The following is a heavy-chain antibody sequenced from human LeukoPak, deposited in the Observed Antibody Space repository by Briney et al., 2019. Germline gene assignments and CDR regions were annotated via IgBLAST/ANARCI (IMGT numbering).Heavy chain of an antibody. CDR1: GYTFSVYF. CDR3: TRTLGAVADSRYWFDP. D-gene: IGHD3-16*01. CDR2: IYPSGGRT. J-gene: IGHJ5*02. Sequence: ASVKVSCKASGYTFSVYFINWVRQAPGQGLEWMGIIYPSGGRTNYAQKFQGRVTMTRDMSTSTVYMELSSLRSEDTAVHYCTRTLGAVADSRYWFDPWGQGTLVTVSS. V-gene: IGHV1-46*01.